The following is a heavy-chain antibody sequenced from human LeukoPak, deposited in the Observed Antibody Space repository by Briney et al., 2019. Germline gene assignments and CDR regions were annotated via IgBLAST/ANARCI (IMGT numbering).Heavy chain of an antibody. CDR2: INHSGST. CDR1: GGSFSGYY. Sequence: PSETLSLTCAVYGGSFSGYYWSWIRQPPGKGLEWIGEINHSGSTNHNPSLKSRVTISVDTSKNQFSLKLSSVTAADTAVYYCAGGPLDYWAREPWSPSPQ. J-gene: IGHJ4*02. CDR3: AGGPLDY. V-gene: IGHV4-34*01.